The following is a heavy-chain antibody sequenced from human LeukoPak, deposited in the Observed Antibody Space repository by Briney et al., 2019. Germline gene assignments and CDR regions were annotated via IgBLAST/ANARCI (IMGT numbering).Heavy chain of an antibody. CDR3: ARDDDYGGNNLDY. Sequence: GGSLRLSCAASGFTFRNYGMHWVRQAPGKGLEWVALILYDGRKVYHADSVKGRFTISRDNSKNTLYLQMNSLRAEDTALYYCARDDDYGGNNLDYWGQGTLVTVFS. J-gene: IGHJ4*02. CDR1: GFTFRNYG. CDR2: ILYDGRKV. V-gene: IGHV3-30*02. D-gene: IGHD4-23*01.